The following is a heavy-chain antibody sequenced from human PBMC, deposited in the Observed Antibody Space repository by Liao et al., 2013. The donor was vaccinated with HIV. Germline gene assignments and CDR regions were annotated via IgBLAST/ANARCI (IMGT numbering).Heavy chain of an antibody. V-gene: IGHV4-34*01. CDR1: GGSFSGYY. D-gene: IGHD5-18*01. Sequence: QVHLQQWGAGLLKPSETLSLTCAVYGGSFSGYYWSWIRQSPGKGLEWIGEINHSGGTKYSPSLKSRVTISADTSKNQFSLKLRSVTAADTAVYYCARENGYNYGSYYYYYYMDVWGEGPRSPSP. CDR2: INHSGGT. J-gene: IGHJ6*03. CDR3: ARENGYNYGSYYYYYYMDV.